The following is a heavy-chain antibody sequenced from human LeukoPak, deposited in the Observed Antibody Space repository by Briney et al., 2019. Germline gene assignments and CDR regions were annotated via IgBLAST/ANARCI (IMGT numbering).Heavy chain of an antibody. V-gene: IGHV4-30-4*08. J-gene: IGHJ4*02. D-gene: IGHD6-19*01. CDR2: IYYSGST. CDR1: GGSISSGDYY. Sequence: KPSQTLSLTCTVSGGSISSGDYYWSWIRQPPGKGLEWIGYIYYSGSTYYNPSLKSRVTISVDTSKNQFSLKLSSVTAADTAVYYCAGKYSSGWYDFDYWGQGTLVTVSS. CDR3: AGKYSSGWYDFDY.